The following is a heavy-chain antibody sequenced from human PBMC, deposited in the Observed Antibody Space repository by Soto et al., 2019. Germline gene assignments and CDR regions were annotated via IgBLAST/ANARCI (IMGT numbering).Heavy chain of an antibody. Sequence: QVQLVQSGDEVKKPGASVKVSCKASGYTFTSYGISWVRQAPGQGLEWMGWISAYNGNTNYAQKLQGRVTMTTDTSTSTAYMELRSLRSDDKAVYYCARVCRGMWSGDYFAFRVPDHNSWFDPWGQGTLVTVSS. D-gene: IGHD4-17*01. CDR2: ISAYNGNT. J-gene: IGHJ5*02. V-gene: IGHV1-18*04. CDR1: GYTFTSYG. CDR3: ARVCRGMWSGDYFAFRVPDHNSWFDP.